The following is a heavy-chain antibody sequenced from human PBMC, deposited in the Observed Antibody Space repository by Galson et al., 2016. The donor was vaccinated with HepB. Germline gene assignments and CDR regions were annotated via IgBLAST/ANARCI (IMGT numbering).Heavy chain of an antibody. J-gene: IGHJ4*02. V-gene: IGHV1-46*01. D-gene: IGHD6-6*01. Sequence: SVKVSCKASGYTFLGYGLSWVRQAPGQGLEWMGIINPSAGGARYGQKFQDRVTMTRDTSTSTVYMELSSLRSEDTAVYYCARYSVRGPGSSRIFDYWGQGTLVTVSS. CDR1: GYTFLGYG. CDR3: ARYSVRGPGSSRIFDY. CDR2: INPSAGGA.